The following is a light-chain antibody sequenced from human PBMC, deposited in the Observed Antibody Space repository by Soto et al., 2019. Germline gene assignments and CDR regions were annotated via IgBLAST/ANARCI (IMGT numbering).Light chain of an antibody. Sequence: EIVMTQSPATLSVSPGERATLSCRASQSVSSNLAWYQQKPGQAPRLLIYGASTRATGIPGRFSGSGSGTEFTLTISSLQSEDLAVYYCQEYNNWPPWTFGQGTKVESK. V-gene: IGKV3-15*01. CDR2: GAS. J-gene: IGKJ1*01. CDR3: QEYNNWPPWT. CDR1: QSVSSN.